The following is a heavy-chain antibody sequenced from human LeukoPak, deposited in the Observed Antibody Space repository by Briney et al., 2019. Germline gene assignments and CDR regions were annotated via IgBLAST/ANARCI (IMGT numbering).Heavy chain of an antibody. D-gene: IGHD6-13*01. CDR3: AKGHNVAAAATYYYGMDV. CDR2: ISYDGSNK. J-gene: IGHJ6*02. CDR1: GFTFSSYG. V-gene: IGHV3-30*18. Sequence: PGRSLRLSCAASGFTFSSYGMHWVRQAPGKGLEWVAVISYDGSNKYYADSVKGRFTISRDNSKNTLYLQMNSLRAEDTAVYYCAKGHNVAAAATYYYGMDVWGQGTTVTVSS.